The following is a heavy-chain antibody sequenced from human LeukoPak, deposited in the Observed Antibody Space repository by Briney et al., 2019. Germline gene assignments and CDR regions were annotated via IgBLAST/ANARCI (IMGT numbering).Heavy chain of an antibody. D-gene: IGHD3-9*01. CDR1: GNTFTSYD. CDR3: ARVSPRYAGYSPN. J-gene: IGHJ4*02. CDR2: MNPNSGNT. Sequence: ASVKVSCKASGNTFTSYDINWVRQATGQGLEWTGWMNPNSGNTGYAQKFQGRVTMTRNTSISTAYMELSSLRSEDTAVYYCARVSPRYAGYSPNWGQGTLVTVSS. V-gene: IGHV1-8*01.